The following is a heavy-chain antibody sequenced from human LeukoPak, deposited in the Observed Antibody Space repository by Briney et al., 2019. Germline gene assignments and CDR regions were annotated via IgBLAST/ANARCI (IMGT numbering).Heavy chain of an antibody. CDR2: INPNSGGT. D-gene: IGHD2-15*01. V-gene: IGHV1-2*02. CDR3: ARGSHVQYCSGGSCYLPFDY. CDR1: GYTFTGYY. Sequence: ASVNVSCKASGYTFTGYYMHWVRQAPGQGLAGVGWINPNSGGTNYAQKFQGRVTMTRDTSISTAYMELSRLRSDDTAVYYCARGSHVQYCSGGSCYLPFDYWGQGTLVTVSS. J-gene: IGHJ4*02.